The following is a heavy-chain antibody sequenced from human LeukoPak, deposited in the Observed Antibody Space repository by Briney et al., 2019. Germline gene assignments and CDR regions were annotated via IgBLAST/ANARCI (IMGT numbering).Heavy chain of an antibody. CDR2: IRYDGGNK. D-gene: IGHD2-2*01. CDR3: ARDFCSTTTCLDY. Sequence: GGSLRLSCAASGFTFSSYGMHWVRQAPGKGLEWVAFIRYDGGNKYYADSVKGRFTISRDNSKNTLYLQMNSLRVEDTAVYYCARDFCSTTTCLDYWGQGVLVTVSS. CDR1: GFTFSSYG. V-gene: IGHV3-30*02. J-gene: IGHJ4*02.